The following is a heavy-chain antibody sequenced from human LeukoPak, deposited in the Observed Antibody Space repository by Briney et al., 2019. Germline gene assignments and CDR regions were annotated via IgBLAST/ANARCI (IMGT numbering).Heavy chain of an antibody. V-gene: IGHV4-30-4*08. J-gene: IGHJ6*03. CDR3: ARGNGYDYYYMDV. CDR1: GGSISSGDYY. Sequence: SETLSLTCTVSGGSISSGDYYWSWIRQPPGKGLEWIGYIYYSGSTYYNPSLKSRVTISVDTSKNQFSLKLSSVTAADTAVYYRARGNGYDYYYMDVWGKGTTVTVSS. D-gene: IGHD2-8*01. CDR2: IYYSGST.